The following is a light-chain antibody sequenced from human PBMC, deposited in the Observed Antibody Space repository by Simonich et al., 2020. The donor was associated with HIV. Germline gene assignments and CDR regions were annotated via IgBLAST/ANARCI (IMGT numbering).Light chain of an antibody. J-gene: IGLJ2*01. CDR2: GNS. V-gene: IGLV1-40*01. CDR1: SSNIGAGYD. Sequence: QSVLTQPPSVSGAPGQRVTISCTGSSSNIGAGYDVHWYQQLPGTVPKLPIYGNSNRPSGVPDRFYASKSGTSASLAITGLLAEDEADYYCQSYDSSLSGSVFGGGTKLTVL. CDR3: QSYDSSLSGSV.